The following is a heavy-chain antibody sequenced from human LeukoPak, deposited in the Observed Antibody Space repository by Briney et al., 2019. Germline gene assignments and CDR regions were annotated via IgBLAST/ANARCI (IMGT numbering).Heavy chain of an antibody. V-gene: IGHV3-48*03. CDR3: AREDSSGLDY. CDR1: GFTFSIYE. Sequence: GGSLRLSCAASGFTFSIYEMNWVRQAPGKGLEWVSSSSGSTIYYADSVKGRFPFSRDNAKNSLYLQMNSLRDEDTAIYYCAREDSSGLDYWGQGTLVTVSS. CDR2: SSSGSTI. D-gene: IGHD6-19*01. J-gene: IGHJ4*02.